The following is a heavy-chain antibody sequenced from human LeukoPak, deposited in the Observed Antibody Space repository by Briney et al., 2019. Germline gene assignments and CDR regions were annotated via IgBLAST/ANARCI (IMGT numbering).Heavy chain of an antibody. CDR1: GGSISSSSYY. CDR2: IYYSGST. J-gene: IGHJ4*02. D-gene: IGHD3-3*01. CDR3: ARVVGGIRFLEWLPYFDY. V-gene: IGHV4-39*07. Sequence: SETLSLTCTVSGGSISSSSYYWGWIRQPPGKGLEWIGSIYYSGSTYYNPSLKSRVTISVDTSKNQFSLKLSSVTAADTAVYYCARVVGGIRFLEWLPYFDYWGQGTLVTVSS.